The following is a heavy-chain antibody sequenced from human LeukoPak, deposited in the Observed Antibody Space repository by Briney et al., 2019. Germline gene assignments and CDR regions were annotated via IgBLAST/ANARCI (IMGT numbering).Heavy chain of an antibody. V-gene: IGHV4-61*05. CDR1: GGSISRSGYY. Sequence: SETLSLTCTVSGGSISRSGYYWGWIRQPPGKGLEWIGYIYNSGSTNYNPSLKSRVTISVDTSKNQFSLKLSSVTAADTAVYYCARGVTGTTSGGAYWGQGTVVTVSS. CDR2: IYNSGST. CDR3: ARGVTGTTSGGAY. D-gene: IGHD1-20*01. J-gene: IGHJ4*02.